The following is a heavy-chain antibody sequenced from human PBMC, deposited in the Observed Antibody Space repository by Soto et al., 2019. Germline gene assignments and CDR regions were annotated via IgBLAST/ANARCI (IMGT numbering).Heavy chain of an antibody. CDR1: GGSIRSGSNY. CDR2: VYYNGNT. CDR3: GRQTIVRGVLSWFDP. Sequence: QLQLQESGPRLVKPSETLSLICSVSGGSIRSGSNYWAWIRQPPGKGLDWIGTVYYNGNTYYNASLKGRVTITADTSKNQFSLKLSSVSAADTAVYYCGRQTIVRGVLSWFDPWGQGTLVTVSS. J-gene: IGHJ5*02. D-gene: IGHD3-10*01. V-gene: IGHV4-39*01.